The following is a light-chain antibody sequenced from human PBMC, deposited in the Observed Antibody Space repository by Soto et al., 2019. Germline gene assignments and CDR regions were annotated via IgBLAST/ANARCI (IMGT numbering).Light chain of an antibody. CDR3: QRRSNWPQIT. CDR2: DAS. V-gene: IGKV3-11*01. J-gene: IGKJ4*01. Sequence: EIVLPQSPATLSLSPGERATLSCRASQSVSNYLAWYQQKPGQAPRLLIHDASTRATGIPARFSGSGSGTDFPLTISSLEPEDFGVYYCQRRSNWPQITFGGVTKVEIK. CDR1: QSVSNY.